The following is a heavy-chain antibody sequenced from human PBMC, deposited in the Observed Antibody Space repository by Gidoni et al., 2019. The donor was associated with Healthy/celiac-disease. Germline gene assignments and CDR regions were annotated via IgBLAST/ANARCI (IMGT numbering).Heavy chain of an antibody. J-gene: IGHJ2*01. D-gene: IGHD4-17*01. CDR3: ARAGYGDYEWYFDL. CDR1: GFTFSSYW. CDR2: INSDGSST. V-gene: IGHV3-74*01. Sequence: EVQLVESGGGLVQPGGSLRLSCAASGFTFSSYWMHWVRQAPGKGLGWVSRINSDGSSTSYADSVKGRVTISRDNAKNTLYLQMNSLRAEDAAVYYCARAGYGDYEWYFDLWGRGTLVTVSS.